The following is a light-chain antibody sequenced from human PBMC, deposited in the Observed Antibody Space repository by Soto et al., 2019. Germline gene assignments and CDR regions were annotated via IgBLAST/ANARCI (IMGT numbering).Light chain of an antibody. CDR3: AAWDDSLNGVV. CDR2: TNN. CDR1: SSNIGSNT. J-gene: IGLJ2*01. V-gene: IGLV1-44*01. Sequence: QSVLTQPPSASGTPGQRVTISCSGSSSNIGSNTVSWYQQLPGTAPKLLIYTNNQRPSGVPDRFSGSKSGTSASLAISGRQSEDEADDDCAAWDDSLNGVVFGGGTKLTVL.